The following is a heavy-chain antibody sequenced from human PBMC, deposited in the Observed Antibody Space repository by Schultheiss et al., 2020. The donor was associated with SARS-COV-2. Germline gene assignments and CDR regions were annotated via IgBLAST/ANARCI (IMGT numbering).Heavy chain of an antibody. Sequence: ASVKVSCKASGYTFTSYGISWVRQATGQGLEWMGWMNPNSGNTGYAQKFQGRVTMTRNTSISTAYMELSSLRSEDTAVYYCARGYCSSTNCYRVNWFDPWGQGTLVTVSS. J-gene: IGHJ5*02. D-gene: IGHD2-2*01. CDR3: ARGYCSSTNCYRVNWFDP. CDR1: GYTFTSYG. V-gene: IGHV1-8*02. CDR2: MNPNSGNT.